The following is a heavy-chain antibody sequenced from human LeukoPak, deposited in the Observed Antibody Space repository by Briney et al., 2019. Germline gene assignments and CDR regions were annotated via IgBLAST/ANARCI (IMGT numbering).Heavy chain of an antibody. J-gene: IGHJ6*03. V-gene: IGHV3-23*01. CDR2: INGSGGST. D-gene: IGHD3-3*01. CDR1: GFTFDDYG. Sequence: GGSLRLSCAASGFTFDDYGMSWVRQAPGKGLEWVSDINGSGGSTYYADSVKGRFTISRDKSKNTLYLQMNSLRAEDTPVYYCVPRKEWSCYMDVWGKGTTVTVSS. CDR3: VPRKEWSCYMDV.